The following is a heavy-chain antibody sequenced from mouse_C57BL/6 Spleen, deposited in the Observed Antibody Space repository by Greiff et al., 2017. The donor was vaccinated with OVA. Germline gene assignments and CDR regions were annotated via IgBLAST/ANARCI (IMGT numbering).Heavy chain of an antibody. V-gene: IGHV6-3*01. CDR3: TGYGNYPLYYAMDY. CDR1: GFTFSNYW. J-gene: IGHJ4*01. D-gene: IGHD2-1*01. Sequence: EVQLVESGGGLVQPGGSMKLSCVASGFTFSNYWMNWVRQSPEKGLEWVAQIRLKSDNYATHYAESVKGRFTISRDDSKSSVYLQMNNLRAEDTGIYYCTGYGNYPLYYAMDYWGQGTSVTVSS. CDR2: IRLKSDNYAT.